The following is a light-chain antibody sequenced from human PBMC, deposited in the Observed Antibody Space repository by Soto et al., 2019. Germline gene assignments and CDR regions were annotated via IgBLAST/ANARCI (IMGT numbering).Light chain of an antibody. J-gene: IGKJ1*01. Sequence: DIQMTQSPSTLSASVGDTVTITCRAGQGISRWLAWYQQKPGRAPNLLIYEASTLESGVPSRFSGSGSGTEFTLTISSLHTDDFATYYCHQYDTYSWTFGQGTKVEIK. CDR2: EAS. CDR3: HQYDTYSWT. CDR1: QGISRW. V-gene: IGKV1-5*03.